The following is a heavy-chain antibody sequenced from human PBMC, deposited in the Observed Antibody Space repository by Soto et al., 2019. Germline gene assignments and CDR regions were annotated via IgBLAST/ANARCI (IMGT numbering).Heavy chain of an antibody. V-gene: IGHV1-2*02. CDR1: GYTFTGYY. D-gene: IGHD3-22*01. CDR2: INPNSGGT. J-gene: IGHJ4*02. CDR3: ARVYGDSSGYYLFDY. Sequence: ASVKVSCKASGYTFTGYYMRWVRQAPGQGLEWMGWINPNSGGTNYAQKFQGRVTMTRDTSISTAYIELSRLRSDDTAVYYCARVYGDSSGYYLFDYWGQGTLVTVSS.